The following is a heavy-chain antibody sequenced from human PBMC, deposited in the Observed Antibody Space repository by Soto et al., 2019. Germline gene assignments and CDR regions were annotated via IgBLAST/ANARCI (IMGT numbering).Heavy chain of an antibody. Sequence: EVQLLESGGGLVQPGGSLRLSCAASGFTFSSYAMSWVRQAPGKGLEWVSAISGSGGSTYYADSVKGRFTISRDNSKNMLYLQMNSLGAEDTAVYYCAKEVDIVVVVAAYDYWGQGTLVTVSS. CDR1: GFTFSSYA. CDR3: AKEVDIVVVVAAYDY. V-gene: IGHV3-23*01. J-gene: IGHJ4*02. CDR2: ISGSGGST. D-gene: IGHD2-15*01.